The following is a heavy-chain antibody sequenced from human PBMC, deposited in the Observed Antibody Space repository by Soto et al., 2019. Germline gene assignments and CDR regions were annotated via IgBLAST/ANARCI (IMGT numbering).Heavy chain of an antibody. Sequence: SETLSLTCSVSGGSIISSNWWSWVSQPPGKGLEWIGEIYHSGSTNYNPSLKSRVTISVDKSKNQFSLKLSSVTAADTAVYYCARVVGGYYYGMDVWGQGTTVTVSS. J-gene: IGHJ6*02. V-gene: IGHV4-4*02. CDR2: IYHSGST. CDR3: ARVVGGYYYGMDV. D-gene: IGHD2-2*01. CDR1: GGSIISSNW.